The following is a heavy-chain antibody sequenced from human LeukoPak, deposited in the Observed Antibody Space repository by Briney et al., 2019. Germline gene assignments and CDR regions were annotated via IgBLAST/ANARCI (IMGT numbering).Heavy chain of an antibody. CDR3: PRGRLWNIDY. V-gene: IGHV3-74*01. J-gene: IGHJ4*02. CDR2: INRDGSST. Sequence: PGGSLRLSCAASGFTFSSYWMHCVRQAPGKGLVWVSRINRDGSSTTYADSVKGRVTISRDNTKNTVYLQMNSLRAEDTAVYYCPRGRLWNIDYWGQGTQVTVSS. CDR1: GFTFSSYW. D-gene: IGHD1/OR15-1a*01.